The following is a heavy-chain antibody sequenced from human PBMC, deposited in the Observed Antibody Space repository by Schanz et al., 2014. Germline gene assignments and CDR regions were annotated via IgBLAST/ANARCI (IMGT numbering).Heavy chain of an antibody. D-gene: IGHD3-10*01. CDR1: GFTFSSYG. CDR2: ISYDGSHK. J-gene: IGHJ4*02. V-gene: IGHV3-30*19. Sequence: QVQLVESGGGVVQPGRSLRLSCAASGFTFSSYGMHWVRQAPGKGLEWVAVISYDGSHKDYADSVKGRFTISRDTSKNTLYLQMSSLRAEDTALYFCAKDRRDNYGSGTFYFEHWGQGTLVTVSS. CDR3: AKDRRDNYGSGTFYFEH.